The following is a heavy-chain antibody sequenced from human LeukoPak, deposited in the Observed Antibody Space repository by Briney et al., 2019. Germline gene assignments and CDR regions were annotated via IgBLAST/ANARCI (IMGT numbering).Heavy chain of an antibody. CDR2: MNPNSGNT. Sequence: GASVKVSCKASGYTFTSYDINWVRQATGQGLEWMGWMNPNSGNTGYAQKFQGRVTMTRNTPISTAYMELSSLRSEDTAVYYCARGSVESSLMETTYYYYGMDVWGQGTTVTVSS. V-gene: IGHV1-8*01. CDR1: GYTFTSYD. D-gene: IGHD2-8*01. CDR3: ARGSVESSLMETTYYYYGMDV. J-gene: IGHJ6*02.